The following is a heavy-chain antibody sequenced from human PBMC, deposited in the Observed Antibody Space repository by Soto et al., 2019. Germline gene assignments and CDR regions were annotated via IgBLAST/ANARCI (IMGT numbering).Heavy chain of an antibody. CDR2: IIPILGIA. D-gene: IGHD4-17*01. CDR1: GGTFSSYT. Sequence: GASVKVSCKASGGTFSSYTISWVRQAPGQGLEWMGRIIPILGIANYAQKFQGRVTITADKSTNTAYMELSSLRSEDTAVYYCARDTDYGDHHPDYWGQGTLVTVSS. V-gene: IGHV1-69*04. J-gene: IGHJ4*02. CDR3: ARDTDYGDHHPDY.